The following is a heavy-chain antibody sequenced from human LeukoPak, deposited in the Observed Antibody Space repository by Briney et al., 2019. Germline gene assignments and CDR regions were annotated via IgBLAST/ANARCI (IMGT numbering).Heavy chain of an antibody. CDR2: IYSGGNT. D-gene: IGHD1-14*01. CDR3: ATSSRGPAAFYFGY. Sequence: SGGSLRLSCVTSGLNVKNNYMFWVRQSPVKGLEWVSIIYSGGNTFYADSVKGRFTISRDNSKNTLYLQMNSLRADDMAVYYCATSSRGPAAFYFGYWGQGTLVTVSS. J-gene: IGHJ4*02. V-gene: IGHV3-53*01. CDR1: GLNVKNNY.